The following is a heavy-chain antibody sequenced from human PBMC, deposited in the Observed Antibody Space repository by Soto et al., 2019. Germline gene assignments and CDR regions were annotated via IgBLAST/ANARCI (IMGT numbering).Heavy chain of an antibody. V-gene: IGHV1-2*02. D-gene: IGHD6-13*01. CDR3: ASGNTSWYKFGY. CDR1: GYTFTDYF. J-gene: IGHJ4*02. CDR2: INPNSGGT. Sequence: QVQLVQSGAAVKKPGASVKVSCKAAGYTFTDYFMHWVRQAPGQGLEWMGWINPNSGGTNNAQKFQGRVTMTRDTSISTAYMDLSRMRSGDKAVYDCASGNTSWYKFGYCGQGTLITVSS.